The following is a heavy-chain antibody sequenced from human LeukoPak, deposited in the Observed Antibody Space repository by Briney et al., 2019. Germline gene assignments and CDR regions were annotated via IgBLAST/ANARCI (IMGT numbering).Heavy chain of an antibody. CDR2: INSDGSWT. J-gene: IGHJ4*02. CDR1: GNYW. Sequence: QTGGSLGLSCAASGNYWMHWVRQAPGKGLVWVSHINSDGSWTSYADSVKGRFTISKDNAKNTVYLQMNNLRAEDTAVYYCVSFYEAYWGRGTLVTVSS. CDR3: VSFYEAY. D-gene: IGHD2/OR15-2a*01. V-gene: IGHV3-74*01.